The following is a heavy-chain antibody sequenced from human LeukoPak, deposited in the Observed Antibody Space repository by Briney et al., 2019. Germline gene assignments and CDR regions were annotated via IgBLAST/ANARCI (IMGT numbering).Heavy chain of an antibody. CDR1: GDSINTNHW. Sequence: SGTLSLTCAVSGDSINTNHWWSWVRQPPGKGLEWIGEVYHSGSTNYNPSLKSRVTISVDTSKNQFSLKLSSVTAADTAVYYCARPAGVAAAYDPWGQGTLVTVSS. CDR3: ARPAGVAAAYDP. V-gene: IGHV4-4*02. J-gene: IGHJ5*02. CDR2: VYHSGST. D-gene: IGHD6-13*01.